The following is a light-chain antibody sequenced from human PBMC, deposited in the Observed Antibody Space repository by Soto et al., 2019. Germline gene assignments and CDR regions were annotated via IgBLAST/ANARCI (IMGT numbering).Light chain of an antibody. CDR2: RNN. CDR1: SSNIGSNY. J-gene: IGLJ3*02. Sequence: QSVLTQPPSASGTPGQRVTISCSGSSSNIGSNYVYWYQQLPGTAPKLLIYRNNQRPSGVPDRFSGSKSGTSASLAISGLRSGDGADYYCAAWDDSLSGGVFGGGTKLTVL. V-gene: IGLV1-47*01. CDR3: AAWDDSLSGGV.